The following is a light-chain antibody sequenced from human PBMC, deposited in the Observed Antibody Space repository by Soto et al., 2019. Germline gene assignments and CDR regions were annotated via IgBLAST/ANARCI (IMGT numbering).Light chain of an antibody. Sequence: DIQLTPSPSFLSASVGDRVTITCRASQSISTWLAWYQQKPGKAPKLLIYKASSLESGVPSRFSGSGSGTEFTLTISSLQPDDFATYYCQQYNSYSWTFGQGTKVDIK. J-gene: IGKJ1*01. CDR3: QQYNSYSWT. V-gene: IGKV1-5*03. CDR1: QSISTW. CDR2: KAS.